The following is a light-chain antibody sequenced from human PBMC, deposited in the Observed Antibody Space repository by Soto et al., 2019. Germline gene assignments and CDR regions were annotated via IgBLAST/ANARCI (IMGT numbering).Light chain of an antibody. CDR3: SSYTSSSTLSYV. V-gene: IGLV2-14*01. CDR2: DVS. J-gene: IGLJ1*01. CDR1: SSDVGGYNY. Sequence: QSVLTQPASVSGSPGQSITISCTGTSSDVGGYNYVSWYQQHPGKAPKLMIYDVSNRPSGVSNGFSGSKSGNTASLTISGLQAEDEADYYCSSYTSSSTLSYVFGTGTKVTVL.